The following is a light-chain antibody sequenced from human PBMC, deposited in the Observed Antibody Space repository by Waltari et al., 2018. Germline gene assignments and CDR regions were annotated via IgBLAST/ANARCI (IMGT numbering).Light chain of an antibody. Sequence: QSALTQPASVSGAPGQSITISCTGTSRDVGGYNYVSWYQQHPGNAPKLMIYGVSNGPSGVSNRFSGSKCGNTASLTISGLQAEDEADYYCSSYTSSSTLVFGGGTKLTVL. J-gene: IGLJ2*01. CDR2: GVS. V-gene: IGLV2-14*01. CDR3: SSYTSSSTLV. CDR1: SRDVGGYNY.